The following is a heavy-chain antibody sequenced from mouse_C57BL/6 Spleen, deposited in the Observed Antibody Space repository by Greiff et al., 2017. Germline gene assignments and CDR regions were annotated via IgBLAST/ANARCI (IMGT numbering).Heavy chain of an antibody. CDR3: ARARSYFDY. V-gene: IGHV5-4*03. CDR2: ISDGGSYT. CDR1: GFTFSSYA. J-gene: IGHJ2*01. Sequence: EVKLVESGGGLVKPGGSLKLSCAASGFTFSSYAMSWVRQTTEKRLEWVATISDGGSYTNYPDNVKGRFTISRDNAKNNLYLQMSNLKSEDTALYYCARARSYFDYWGQGTTLTVSS.